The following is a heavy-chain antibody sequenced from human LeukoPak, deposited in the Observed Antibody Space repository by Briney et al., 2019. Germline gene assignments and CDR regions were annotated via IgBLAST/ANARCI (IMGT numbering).Heavy chain of an antibody. D-gene: IGHD2-2*02. CDR1: GYTFTGYY. V-gene: IGHV1-2*04. Sequence: GASVKVSCKASGYTFTGYYMHWVRQAPGQGLEWMGWINPNSGGTNYAQKFQGWVTMTRDTSISTAYMELSRLRSDDTAVYYCARGTPRNQLLLYHFDYWGQGTLVTVSS. J-gene: IGHJ4*02. CDR2: INPNSGGT. CDR3: ARGTPRNQLLLYHFDY.